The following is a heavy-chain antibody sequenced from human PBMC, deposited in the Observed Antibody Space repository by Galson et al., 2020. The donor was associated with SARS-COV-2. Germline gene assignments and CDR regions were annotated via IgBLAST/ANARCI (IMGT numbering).Heavy chain of an antibody. Sequence: ASVKVSCKASGYTFTSYGISWVRQAPGQGLEWMGWISAYNGNTNYAQKLQGRVTMTTDTSTSTAYMELRSLRSDDTAVYYCARGFTMVRGVRRDHDYYYGMDVWGQGTTVTVSS. D-gene: IGHD3-10*01. J-gene: IGHJ6*02. CDR3: ARGFTMVRGVRRDHDYYYGMDV. V-gene: IGHV1-18*01. CDR2: ISAYNGNT. CDR1: GYTFTSYG.